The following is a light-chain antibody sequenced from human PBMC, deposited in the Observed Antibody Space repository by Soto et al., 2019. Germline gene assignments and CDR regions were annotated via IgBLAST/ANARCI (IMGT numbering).Light chain of an antibody. CDR1: EDIDTS. V-gene: IGKV1-5*01. J-gene: IGKJ1*01. Sequence: DIQMTQSPSTLSVSLGDRITITCRASEDIDTSLAWFQRRPGKAPKVLIAGASGLMNGVPSTFSGSGSGTEFALTISSVQPDDFATYFCQHYDTLSWTFGQGTKV. CDR3: QHYDTLSWT. CDR2: GAS.